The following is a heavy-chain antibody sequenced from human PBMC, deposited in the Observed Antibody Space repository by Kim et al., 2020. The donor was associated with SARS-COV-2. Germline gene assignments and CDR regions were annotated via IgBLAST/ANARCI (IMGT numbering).Heavy chain of an antibody. D-gene: IGHD3-16*01. J-gene: IGHJ4*02. CDR3: AKGGTTGALYYFDF. CDR2: INDNARGA. V-gene: IGHV3-23*01. Sequence: GGSLRLSCAASGFSFNKYAMSWVRQAPGLHQAPGQGLEWVSTINDNARGAYYADSVKGRFTISRDNSKNTVFLQMNSLRAEDTAIYYCAKGGTTGALYYFDFWGQGTLVTVSS. CDR1: GFSFNKYA.